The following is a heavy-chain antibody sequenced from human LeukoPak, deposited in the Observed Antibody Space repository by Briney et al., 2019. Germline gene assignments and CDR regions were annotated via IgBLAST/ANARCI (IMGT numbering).Heavy chain of an antibody. D-gene: IGHD3-10*01. CDR2: ISGSGGST. CDR3: AKGPYGSGSYYGY. Sequence: GGSLRLSCAASGFTFSSYAMSWVRQAPGKGLEWVSAISGSGGSTYYADSVKGRFTISRDNSKNTLYPQMNSLRAEDTAVYYCAKGPYGSGSYYGYWGQGTLVTVSS. CDR1: GFTFSSYA. J-gene: IGHJ4*02. V-gene: IGHV3-23*01.